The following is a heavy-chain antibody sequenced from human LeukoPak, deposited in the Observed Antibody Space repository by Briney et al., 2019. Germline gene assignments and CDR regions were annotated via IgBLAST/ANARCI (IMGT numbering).Heavy chain of an antibody. D-gene: IGHD3-16*02. CDR1: GFTFSSYA. J-gene: IGHJ4*02. CDR3: AKVPAWGSYRYTFDY. Sequence: GGSLRLSCAASGFTFSSYAMSWVRQAPGKGLEWVSAISGSGGSTYYADSVKGRFTISRDNSKNTLYLQMNSLRAEDTAVCYCAKVPAWGSYRYTFDYWGQGILVTVSS. CDR2: ISGSGGST. V-gene: IGHV3-23*01.